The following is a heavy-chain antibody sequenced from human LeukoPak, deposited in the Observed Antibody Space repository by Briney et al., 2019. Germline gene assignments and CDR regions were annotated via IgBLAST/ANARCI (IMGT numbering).Heavy chain of an antibody. J-gene: IGHJ4*02. CDR2: THYSGST. CDR3: ARGGRYSSSPLVY. V-gene: IGHV4-59*01. CDR1: GASISSYF. Sequence: PSETLSLTCTVSGASISSYFWSWIRQPPGKGLEWIAYTHYSGSTNYNPSLKSRVTISVDTSKNQFSLKLSSVTAADTAVYYCARGGRYSSSPLVYWGQGTLVTVSS. D-gene: IGHD6-6*01.